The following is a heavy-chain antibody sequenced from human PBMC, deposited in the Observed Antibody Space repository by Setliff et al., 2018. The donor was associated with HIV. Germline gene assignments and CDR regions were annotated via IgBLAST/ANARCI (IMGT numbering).Heavy chain of an antibody. CDR3: TTTWGNFWSGYYYYGMDV. J-gene: IGHJ6*02. D-gene: IGHD3-3*01. CDR2: MNPNSGNT. V-gene: IGHV1-8*01. CDR1: GYTFTSYD. Sequence: ASVKVSCKASGYTFTSYDINWVRQATGQGLEWMGWMNPNSGNTGYAPVKGRFTISRDDSKNTLYLQMNSLKTEDTAVYYCTTTWGNFWSGYYYYGMDVWGQGTTVTVSS.